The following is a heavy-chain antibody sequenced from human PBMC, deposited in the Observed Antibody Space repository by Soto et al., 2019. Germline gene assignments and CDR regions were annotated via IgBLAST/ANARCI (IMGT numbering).Heavy chain of an antibody. J-gene: IGHJ4*02. CDR1: GGSISSYY. CDR2: IYYSGST. Sequence: SETLSLTCTVSGGSISSYYWSWIRQPPGKGLEWIGYIYYSGSTNYNPSLNSRVTISVDTSKNQFSLTVSSVTAADTAVYYCARRIVATDTFDYWGQGTLVTVSS. D-gene: IGHD5-12*01. V-gene: IGHV4-59*12. CDR3: ARRIVATDTFDY.